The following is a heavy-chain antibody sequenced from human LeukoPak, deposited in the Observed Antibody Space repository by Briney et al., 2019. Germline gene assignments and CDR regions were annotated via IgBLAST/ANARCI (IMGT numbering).Heavy chain of an antibody. CDR3: ARGDFGVVIGLDY. CDR1: GYTFTGYY. CDR2: INPNSGGT. J-gene: IGHJ4*02. V-gene: IGHV1-2*02. D-gene: IGHD3-3*01. Sequence: VASVKVSCKASGYTFTGYYMHWVRQAPGQGLEWMGWINPNSGGTNYAQKFQGRVTMTRDTSISTAYMELSRLTSDDTAVYYCARGDFGVVIGLDYWGQGTLVTVSS.